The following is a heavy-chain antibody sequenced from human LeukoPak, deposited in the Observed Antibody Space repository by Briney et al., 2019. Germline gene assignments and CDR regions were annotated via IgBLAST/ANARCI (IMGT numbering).Heavy chain of an antibody. CDR1: RYTFTSYG. V-gene: IGHV1-18*01. CDR2: ISAYNGHT. J-gene: IGHJ4*02. D-gene: IGHD3-22*01. CDR3: ARDSSGFPRDASDY. Sequence: ASVKASCKASRYTFTSYGINWVRQAPGQGLEWMGWISAYNGHTNYAQKLQGRVTMTTDTSTSTAHMELMSLRSDDTAVYFCARDSSGFPRDASDYWGQGTLVTFSS.